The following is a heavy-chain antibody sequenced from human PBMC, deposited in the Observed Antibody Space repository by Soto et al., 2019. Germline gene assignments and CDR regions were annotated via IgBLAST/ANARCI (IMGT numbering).Heavy chain of an antibody. D-gene: IGHD6-19*01. CDR3: ARVKDGGSGWYPHFDY. V-gene: IGHV3-66*01. CDR2: IYSGGST. Sequence: GGSLRLSCAASGFTVSSNYMSWVRQAPGKGLEWVSVIYSGGSTYYADSVKGRFTISRDNSKNTLYLQMNSLRAEDTAVYYCARVKDGGSGWYPHFDYWGQGTLVTVSA. J-gene: IGHJ4*02. CDR1: GFTVSSNY.